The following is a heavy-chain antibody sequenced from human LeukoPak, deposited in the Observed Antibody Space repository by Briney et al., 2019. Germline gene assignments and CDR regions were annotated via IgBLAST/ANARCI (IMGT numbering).Heavy chain of an antibody. V-gene: IGHV4-39*07. CDR1: GGSISSSSYY. CDR3: ARGAGGVVVVAATIGRATAFDI. CDR2: INHSGST. J-gene: IGHJ3*02. D-gene: IGHD2-15*01. Sequence: SETLSLTCTVSGGSISSSSYYWSWIRQPPGKGREWSGEINHSGSTNYNPSLKSRVTISVDTSKNQFSLKLSSVTAADTAVYYCARGAGGVVVVAATIGRATAFDIWGQGTMVTVSS.